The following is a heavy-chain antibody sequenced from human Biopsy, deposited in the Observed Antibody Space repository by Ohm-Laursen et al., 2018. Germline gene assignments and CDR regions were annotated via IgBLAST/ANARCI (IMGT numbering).Heavy chain of an antibody. V-gene: IGHV4-61*08. J-gene: IGHJ4*02. Sequence: SETLSLTCTVSGGSVRSPDHRWNWVRRAPGKGLEWIGNIYYSWTTLYNPSLSGRVTMDIDRSTNQFSLKLKSVTSADTAVYFCARAYFYGMGTSNYFLDSWGQGALVTVSS. CDR1: GGSVRSPDHR. CDR3: ARAYFYGMGTSNYFLDS. D-gene: IGHD3-10*01. CDR2: IYYSWTT.